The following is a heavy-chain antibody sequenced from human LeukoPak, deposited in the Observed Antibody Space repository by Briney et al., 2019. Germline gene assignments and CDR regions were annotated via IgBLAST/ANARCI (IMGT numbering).Heavy chain of an antibody. CDR3: AKDAPGESRDFDY. V-gene: IGHV3-23*01. D-gene: IGHD3-16*01. CDR1: GFAFSGYA. J-gene: IGHJ4*02. CDR2: VSGNGAIT. Sequence: PGGSLRLSCVASGFAFSGYAMTWVRQAPGKGLEWVSAVSGNGAITHYADSVKGRFTISRDNSKNTIYLQMNGLRVDDTAVYYCAKDAPGESRDFDYWGPGTLVIVSS.